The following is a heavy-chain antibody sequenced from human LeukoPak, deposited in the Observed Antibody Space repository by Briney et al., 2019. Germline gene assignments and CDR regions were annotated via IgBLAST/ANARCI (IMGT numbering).Heavy chain of an antibody. Sequence: SVKVSCKASGGTFSSYAISWVRQAPGQGLEWMGGIIPIFGTANYAQKFQGRVTITADESTSTAYMELSSLRSEDTAVYYCARPTRDYYDSSVWVGFDYWGQGTLVTVSS. J-gene: IGHJ4*02. CDR1: GGTFSSYA. CDR3: ARPTRDYYDSSVWVGFDY. CDR2: IIPIFGTA. D-gene: IGHD3-22*01. V-gene: IGHV1-69*13.